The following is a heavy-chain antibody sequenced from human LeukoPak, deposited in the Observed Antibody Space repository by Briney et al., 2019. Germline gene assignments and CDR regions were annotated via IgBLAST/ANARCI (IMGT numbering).Heavy chain of an antibody. D-gene: IGHD3-3*01. Sequence: SETLSLTCTVSGGSISSSSYYWGWIRQPPGKGLEWIGSIYYSGSTYYDPSLKSRVTISVGTSKNQFSLKLSSVTAADTAVYYCARLPDFWSGYFQAGGFDPWGQGTLVTVSS. V-gene: IGHV4-39*01. CDR2: IYYSGST. CDR3: ARLPDFWSGYFQAGGFDP. CDR1: GGSISSSSYY. J-gene: IGHJ5*02.